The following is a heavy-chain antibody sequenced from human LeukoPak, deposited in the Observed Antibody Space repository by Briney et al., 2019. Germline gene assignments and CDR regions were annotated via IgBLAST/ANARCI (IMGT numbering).Heavy chain of an antibody. CDR1: GGSISSGSYY. CDR3: ARDQVDYYGSGSPKYYFDY. J-gene: IGHJ4*02. D-gene: IGHD3-10*01. V-gene: IGHV4-61*02. CDR2: IYTSGST. Sequence: SETLSLTCTVSGGSISSGSYYWSWIRQPAGKGLEWIGRIYTSGSTNYNPSLKSRVTMSVDTSKNQFSLKLSSVTAADTAVYYCARDQVDYYGSGSPKYYFDYWGQGTLVTVSS.